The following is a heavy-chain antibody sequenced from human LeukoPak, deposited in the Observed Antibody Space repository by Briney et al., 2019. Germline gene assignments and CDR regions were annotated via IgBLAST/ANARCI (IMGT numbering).Heavy chain of an antibody. Sequence: SETLSLTCTVSGGSVRSGNYYWSWIRQPPGRGLEWIGYIYYGGSTNYNPSLKSRVTISVDTSKNQFSLKLRSVTAADTAVYYCARDTYYDYVWGSHPPTWGQGSLVTVSS. D-gene: IGHD3-16*02. CDR3: ARDTYYDYVWGSHPPT. J-gene: IGHJ5*02. CDR2: IYYGGST. V-gene: IGHV4-61*01. CDR1: GGSVRSGNYY.